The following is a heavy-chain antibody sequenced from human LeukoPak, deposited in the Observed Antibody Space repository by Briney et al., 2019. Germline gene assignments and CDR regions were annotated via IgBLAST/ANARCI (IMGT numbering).Heavy chain of an antibody. J-gene: IGHJ6*02. Sequence: ASVKVSCKASGYTFTNYGINWVRQAPGQGLEWMGWISAYNANTNYAQKLQGRVTMTTDTSTSTAYMELRSLRSDDTAVYYCARPSFHCSSTSCYTGYGVDVWGQGTTVTVSS. CDR2: ISAYNANT. CDR1: GYTFTNYG. D-gene: IGHD2-2*02. V-gene: IGHV1-18*01. CDR3: ARPSFHCSSTSCYTGYGVDV.